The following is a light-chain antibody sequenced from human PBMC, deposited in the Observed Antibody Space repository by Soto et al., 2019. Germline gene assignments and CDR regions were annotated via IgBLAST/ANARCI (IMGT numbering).Light chain of an antibody. J-gene: IGLJ2*01. CDR2: GVS. Sequence: QSALTQPASVSGSPGQSITISCTGTSSDFVVYNYVSWYQQHPGKAPKLLLYGVSNRPSGVSNRFSGSKSGNTASLTISGLRPEDEDDYFYSSHSLTSSGPLVFGSGTKLTVL. CDR1: SSDFVVYNY. V-gene: IGLV2-14*01. CDR3: SSHSLTSSGPLV.